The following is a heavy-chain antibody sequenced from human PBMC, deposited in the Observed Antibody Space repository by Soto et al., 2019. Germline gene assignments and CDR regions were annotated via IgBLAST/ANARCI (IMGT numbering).Heavy chain of an antibody. J-gene: IGHJ5*02. CDR3: LRSEIDRNLFEP. V-gene: IGHV2-5*01. D-gene: IGHD2-21*01. Sequence: DYRHTLVNPSQTVTLSCTICGVSLSTRGVGVGWIRQPSGKTLEWLAYNYWTDDKRYSASLRARLTITKDTSQHLVVLTLTHVDCVVTSTSVCLRSEIDRNLFEPWAQRISVPVSA. CDR1: GVSLSTRGVG. CDR2: NYWTDDK.